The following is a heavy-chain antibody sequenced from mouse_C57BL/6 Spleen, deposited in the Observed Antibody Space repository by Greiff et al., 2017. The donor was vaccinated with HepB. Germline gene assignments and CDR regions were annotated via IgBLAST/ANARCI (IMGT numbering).Heavy chain of an antibody. CDR1: GFTFSSYA. V-gene: IGHV5-4*01. J-gene: IGHJ3*01. CDR3: ARDDYDRAY. Sequence: EVQGVESGGGLVKPGGSLKLSCAASGFTFSSYAMSWVRQTPEKRLEWVATISDGGSYTYYPDNVKGRFTISRDNAKNNLYLQMSHLKSEDTAMYYCARDDYDRAYWGQGTLVTVSA. CDR2: ISDGGSYT. D-gene: IGHD2-4*01.